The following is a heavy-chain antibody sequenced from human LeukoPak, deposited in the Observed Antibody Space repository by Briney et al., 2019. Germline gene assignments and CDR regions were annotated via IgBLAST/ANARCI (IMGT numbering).Heavy chain of an antibody. CDR2: INPNSGGT. V-gene: IGHV1-2*02. Sequence: EASVKVSCKASGYSFTGNYMHWVRQAPGQGLEWMGWINPNSGGTNYAQKFQGRVTMTRDTSISTAYMELTGLKSDDTAVYYCAGWATAKKAFDIWGQGTMVTVSS. CDR1: GYSFTGNY. J-gene: IGHJ3*02. CDR3: AGWATAKKAFDI.